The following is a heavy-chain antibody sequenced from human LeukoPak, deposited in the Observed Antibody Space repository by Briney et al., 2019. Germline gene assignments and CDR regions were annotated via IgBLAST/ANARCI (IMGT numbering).Heavy chain of an antibody. V-gene: IGHV1-2*04. CDR3: ARGYSSMFIDA. CDR2: INPSTGGT. D-gene: IGHD2-2*01. Sequence: GASVKVSCKASGYIFTNNYIHWVRQAPGQGLEWLGWINPSTGGTKYAQQFQGWVTLTRDTSTSTAYLDLSRLKSNDTAVYYCARGYSSMFIDAWGQGTLVTDSS. CDR1: GYIFTNNY. J-gene: IGHJ5*02.